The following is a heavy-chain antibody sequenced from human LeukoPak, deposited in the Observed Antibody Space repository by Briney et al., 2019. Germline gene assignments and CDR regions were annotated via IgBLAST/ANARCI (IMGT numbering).Heavy chain of an antibody. D-gene: IGHD6-13*01. V-gene: IGHV4-59*12. CDR3: ARGRSDSWYENWFDP. J-gene: IGHJ5*02. Sequence: PSETLSLTCTVSGGSISSYYWSWIRQPPGKGLEWIGYIYYSGSTNYNPSLKSRVTISVDTSKNQFSLKLSSVTAADTAVYYCARGRSDSWYENWFDPWGQGTLVTVSS. CDR1: GGSISSYY. CDR2: IYYSGST.